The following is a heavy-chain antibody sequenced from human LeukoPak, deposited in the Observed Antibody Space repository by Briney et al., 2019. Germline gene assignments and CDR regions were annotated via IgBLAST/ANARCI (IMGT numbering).Heavy chain of an antibody. J-gene: IGHJ4*02. CDR2: IKQDGSEK. CDR1: GFTFSGYW. Sequence: GGSLRLSCAASGFTFSGYWMSWVRQAPGKGLEWVANIKQDGSEKNYVDSVKGRFTISRDNAKNSLYLQMNSLRAEDTAVYYCASPQNAYWGQGTLVTVSS. CDR3: ASPQNAY. V-gene: IGHV3-7*01.